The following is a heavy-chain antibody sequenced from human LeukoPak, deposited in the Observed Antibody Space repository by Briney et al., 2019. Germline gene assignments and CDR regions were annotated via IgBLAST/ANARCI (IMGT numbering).Heavy chain of an antibody. D-gene: IGHD2-15*01. CDR3: ARGVVVVVAATVSYYFDY. Sequence: PSETLSLTCTVSGGSISSYYWSWIQQPPGKGLEWIGEINHSGSTNYNPSLKSRVTISVDTSKNQFSLKLSSVTAADTAVYYCARGVVVVVAATVSYYFDYWGQGTLVTVSS. J-gene: IGHJ4*02. CDR1: GGSISSYY. CDR2: INHSGST. V-gene: IGHV4-34*01.